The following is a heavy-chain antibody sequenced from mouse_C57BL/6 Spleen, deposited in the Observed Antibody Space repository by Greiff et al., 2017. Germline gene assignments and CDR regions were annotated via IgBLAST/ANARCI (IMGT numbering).Heavy chain of an antibody. Sequence: QVQLKESGAELARPGASVKLSCKASGYTFTSYGISWVKQRTGQGLEWIGEIYPRSGNTYYNEKFKGKATLTADKSSSTAYMELRSLTSEDSAVYFCARWTTVVARDAMDYWGQGTSVTVSS. CDR1: GYTFTSYG. D-gene: IGHD1-1*01. J-gene: IGHJ4*01. V-gene: IGHV1-81*01. CDR2: IYPRSGNT. CDR3: ARWTTVVARDAMDY.